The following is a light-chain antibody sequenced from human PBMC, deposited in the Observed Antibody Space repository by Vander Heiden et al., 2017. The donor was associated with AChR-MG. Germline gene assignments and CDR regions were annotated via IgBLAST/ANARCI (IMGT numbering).Light chain of an antibody. V-gene: IGLV2-14*03. Sequence: QSALTQPASVSGSPGQSITISCTGTSSDIGGYNHVSWYQQHPGKAPKLIIYDVSNRPSGVSNRYSGSKSGNTASLTISGLQAEDEADYYCNSYRDISTYVFGIGTRVTGL. CDR3: NSYRDISTYV. CDR1: SSDIGGYNH. CDR2: DVS. J-gene: IGLJ1*01.